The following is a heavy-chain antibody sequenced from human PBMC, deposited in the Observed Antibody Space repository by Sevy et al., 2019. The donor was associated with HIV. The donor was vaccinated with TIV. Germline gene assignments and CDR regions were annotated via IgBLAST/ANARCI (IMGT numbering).Heavy chain of an antibody. V-gene: IGHV1-24*01. Sequence: ASVKVSCKVSGYTLTQLSMHWVRQAPGKGLEWMGSFDPEDGETIYAQKFQGRVTMTEDTSTETAYMELSSLKSVVTAVFYCAITKDYYDSSGYPFDYWGQGTLVTVSS. D-gene: IGHD3-22*01. J-gene: IGHJ4*02. CDR3: AITKDYYDSSGYPFDY. CDR1: GYTLTQLS. CDR2: FDPEDGET.